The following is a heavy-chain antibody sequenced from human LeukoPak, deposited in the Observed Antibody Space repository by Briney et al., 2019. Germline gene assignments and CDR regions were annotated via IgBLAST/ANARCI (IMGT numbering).Heavy chain of an antibody. Sequence: GGSLRLSCAASGFTFSSYAMHWVRQAPGKGLEWVAVISYDGNNKYYADSVKGRFTISRDNAKNSLYLQMNSLRAEDTAVYYCAMGYCSSTSCSQRYYYYYGMDGWGQGTTVTVSS. V-gene: IGHV3-30-3*01. CDR3: AMGYCSSTSCSQRYYYYYGMDG. CDR2: ISYDGNNK. J-gene: IGHJ6*02. CDR1: GFTFSSYA. D-gene: IGHD2-2*01.